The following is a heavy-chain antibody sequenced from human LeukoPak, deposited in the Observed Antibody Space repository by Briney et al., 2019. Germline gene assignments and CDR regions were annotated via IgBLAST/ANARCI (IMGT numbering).Heavy chain of an antibody. CDR2: ISSSSSYI. CDR3: ARDCSGGGCYSAPLER. Sequence: GGSLRLSCAASGFTFSSYSMNWVRQAPGKGLEWVSSISSSSSYIYYADSVKGRFTISRDNAKNSLYLQVNSLRAEDTAVYYCARDCSGGGCYSAPLERWGQGTLVTVSS. J-gene: IGHJ4*02. D-gene: IGHD2-15*01. CDR1: GFTFSSYS. V-gene: IGHV3-21*01.